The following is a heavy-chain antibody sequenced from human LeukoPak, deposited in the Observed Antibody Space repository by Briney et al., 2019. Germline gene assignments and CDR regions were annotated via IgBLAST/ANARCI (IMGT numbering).Heavy chain of an antibody. Sequence: PSETLSLTCTVSGGSISSYYWSWIRQPPGKGLEWIGYIYHSGSTYYNPSLKSRVTISVDRSKNQFSLKLSSVTAADTAVYYCAREIWDYWGQGTLVTVSS. J-gene: IGHJ4*02. CDR2: IYHSGST. V-gene: IGHV4-59*12. CDR1: GGSISSYY. CDR3: AREIWDY.